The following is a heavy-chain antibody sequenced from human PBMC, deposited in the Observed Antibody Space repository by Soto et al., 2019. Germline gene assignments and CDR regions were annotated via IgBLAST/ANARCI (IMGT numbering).Heavy chain of an antibody. CDR2: INSDGSTT. V-gene: IGHV3-74*01. CDR1: GFTFSTLW. CDR3: ARVPTGGYDWV. D-gene: IGHD5-12*01. J-gene: IGHJ4*02. Sequence: EVQLLESGGGLIQPGGSLRLSCAASGFTFSTLWMHWVRQAPEKGLVWVSRINSDGSTTNSVDSVKGRFTISRDNAKNTVYLLMNSLRVEDTAVYYCARVPTGGYDWVWGQGSLVNVSS.